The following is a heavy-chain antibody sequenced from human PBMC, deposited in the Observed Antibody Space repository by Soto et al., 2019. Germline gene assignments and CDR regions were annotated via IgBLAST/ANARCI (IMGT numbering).Heavy chain of an antibody. CDR3: ARESYYDSSGIDY. D-gene: IGHD3-22*01. J-gene: IGHJ4*02. Sequence: SETLSLTCTVSGGSIRSGGYYWSWIRQHPGKGLEWIGYIYYSGGTYYNPYLKSRVTISVDTSKNQFSLKLSSVTAADTAVYYCARESYYDSSGIDYWGQGTLVPVSS. CDR2: IYYSGGT. CDR1: GGSIRSGGYY. V-gene: IGHV4-31*03.